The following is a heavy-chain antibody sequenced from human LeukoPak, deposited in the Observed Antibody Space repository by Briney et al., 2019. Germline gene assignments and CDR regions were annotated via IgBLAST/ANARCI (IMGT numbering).Heavy chain of an antibody. CDR3: AKTIPYWYFDL. CDR1: GFAFSTYD. V-gene: IGHV3-23*01. J-gene: IGHJ2*01. Sequence: GGSLRLSCAASGFAFSTYDMSWVRQAPTQGLEWVSAIGGDGGTTYADFVKGRFTISRDNSKNTLYLQMNSLRAEDTAIYYCAKTIPYWYFDLWGHGTLVTVSS. D-gene: IGHD5-24*01. CDR2: IGGDGGTT.